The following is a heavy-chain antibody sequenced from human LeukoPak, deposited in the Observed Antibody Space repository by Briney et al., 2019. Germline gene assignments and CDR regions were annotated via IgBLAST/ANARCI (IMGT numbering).Heavy chain of an antibody. Sequence: SETLSLTCTVSGGSISSYYWSWIRQAPGKGLEWIGYIYYSGSTNYNPSLKSRVTISVDTSKNQFSLKLSSVTAADTAVYYCARLGYSSSLGYYYGMDVWGQGTTVTVSS. V-gene: IGHV4-59*08. CDR1: GGSISSYY. CDR3: ARLGYSSSLGYYYGMDV. J-gene: IGHJ6*02. CDR2: IYYSGST. D-gene: IGHD6-13*01.